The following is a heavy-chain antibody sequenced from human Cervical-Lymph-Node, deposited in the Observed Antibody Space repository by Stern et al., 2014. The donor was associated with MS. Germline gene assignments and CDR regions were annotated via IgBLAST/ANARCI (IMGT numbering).Heavy chain of an antibody. CDR1: GYTFISYW. V-gene: IGHV5-51*03. CDR3: ARRSWDYRREYYFDF. CDR2: IYTGDSHT. J-gene: IGHJ4*02. Sequence: VQLVQSGAEVKKPGESLKISCKTSGYTFISYWIGWVRQMPGRGLEWMGIIYTGDSHTRYSPPFQGQVTISVDKSISTAYLQWSSLKASDTAIYYCARRSWDYRREYYFDFWGQGTLVTVSS. D-gene: IGHD4-11*01.